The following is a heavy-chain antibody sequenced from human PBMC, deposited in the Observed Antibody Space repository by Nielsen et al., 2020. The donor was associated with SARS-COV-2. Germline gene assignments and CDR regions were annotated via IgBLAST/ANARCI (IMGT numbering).Heavy chain of an antibody. J-gene: IGHJ4*02. CDR3: ARDAAYSRFDY. CDR2: INQDGSVL. V-gene: IGHV3-7*05. CDR1: GLIFSSSW. D-gene: IGHD4-11*01. Sequence: GGSLRLSCAASGLIFSSSWMVWVRQAPGKGLEWVANINQDGSVLNYVDSVKGRFTISRDNARKSLYLQMHSLRAEDTAVYYCARDAAYSRFDYWGQGTLVTVSS.